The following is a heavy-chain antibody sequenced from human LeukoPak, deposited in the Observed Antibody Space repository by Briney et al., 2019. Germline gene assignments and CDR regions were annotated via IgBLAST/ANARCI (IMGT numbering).Heavy chain of an antibody. D-gene: IGHD3-10*01. V-gene: IGHV3-7*01. CDR3: ASTVGGSETYYNDH. J-gene: IGHJ4*02. Sequence: GGSLRLSCAASGFIFTGYFMSWVRQAPGKGLEWVASIKHDGSEKYYVDSVRGRFTISRDNTKNLLYLQMSSLRAEDTAVYYCASTVGGSETYYNDHWGQGTLVSVSS. CDR2: IKHDGSEK. CDR1: GFIFTGYF.